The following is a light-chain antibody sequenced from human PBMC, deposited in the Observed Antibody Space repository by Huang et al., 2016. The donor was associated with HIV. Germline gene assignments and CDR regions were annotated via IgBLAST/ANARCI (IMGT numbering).Light chain of an antibody. V-gene: IGKV3-20*01. CDR3: QQYGSSPQT. CDR2: GAS. Sequence: EIVLTQSPATLSLSPGERATLSCRASQSVTSDYLAWYQQKPGQAPRLLIYGASSRATGIPDRFSGSGSGTDFTLTIRRLEPEDFAVYYCQQYGSSPQTFGQGAKVEV. J-gene: IGKJ1*01. CDR1: QSVTSDY.